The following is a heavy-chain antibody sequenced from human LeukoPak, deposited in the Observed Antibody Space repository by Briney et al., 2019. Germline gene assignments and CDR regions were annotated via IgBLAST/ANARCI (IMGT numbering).Heavy chain of an antibody. D-gene: IGHD3-10*01. CDR3: ARDRGIWFGELPTDY. CDR1: GFTVSSNY. Sequence: GGSLRLSCAASGFTVSSNYMSWVRQAPGKGLEWVSVIYSGGSTYYADSVKGRFTISRDNSKNTLYLQMNSLRAEDTAVYYCARDRGIWFGELPTDYWGQGTLVTVSS. CDR2: IYSGGST. V-gene: IGHV3-66*01. J-gene: IGHJ4*02.